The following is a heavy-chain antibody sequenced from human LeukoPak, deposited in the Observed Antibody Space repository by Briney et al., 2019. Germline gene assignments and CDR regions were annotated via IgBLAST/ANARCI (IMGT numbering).Heavy chain of an antibody. V-gene: IGHV3-30*18. Sequence: GRSLRLSCAASGFTFSSYGVHWVRQAPGKGLEWVAVISYDGSNKYYADSVKGRFTISRDNSKNTLYLQMNSLRAEDTAVYYCAKDFHIWFGGSNWFDPWSQGTLVTVSS. CDR3: AKDFHIWFGGSNWFDP. CDR2: ISYDGSNK. CDR1: GFTFSSYG. D-gene: IGHD3-10*01. J-gene: IGHJ5*02.